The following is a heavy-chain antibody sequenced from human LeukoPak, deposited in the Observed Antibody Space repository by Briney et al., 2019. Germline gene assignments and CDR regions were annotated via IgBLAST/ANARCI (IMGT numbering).Heavy chain of an antibody. CDR2: ISSSGSTM. CDR3: AKEAALRD. Sequence: GGSLRLSCAASGFTFSSYEMNWVRQAPGKGLEWVSYISSSGSTMYYAGSVQGRFTISRDNAKNSLYLQMNSLRAEDTAVYYCAKEAALRDWGQGTLVTVSS. CDR1: GFTFSSYE. V-gene: IGHV3-48*03. D-gene: IGHD4-17*01. J-gene: IGHJ4*02.